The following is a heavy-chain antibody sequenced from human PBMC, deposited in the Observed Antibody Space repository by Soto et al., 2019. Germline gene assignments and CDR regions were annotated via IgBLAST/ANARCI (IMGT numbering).Heavy chain of an antibody. Sequence: QVQMQEAGPGLVKPSQTLSLTCIVSGAYIMSGGYYWSWLRQSPGKGLEWIGHIYYTGSTFYSPSLKSRLTISLDTSKNQVALDLRSVTAADTAMYYCARIEMDSIKWGRGTLVTVAS. CDR3: ARIEMDSIK. CDR1: GAYIMSGGYY. CDR2: IYYTGST. V-gene: IGHV4-31*03. D-gene: IGHD2-15*01. J-gene: IGHJ4*02.